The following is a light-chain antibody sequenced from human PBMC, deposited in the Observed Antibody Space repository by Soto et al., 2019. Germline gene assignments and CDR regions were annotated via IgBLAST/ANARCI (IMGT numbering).Light chain of an antibody. CDR3: QLYGSSPLYS. CDR2: GAS. Sequence: EIVLTQSPGTLSLSPGERATLSCRASQSVNSNYLAWYQQKPGQAPRLLIYGASSRATGIPDRFSGSGSGTDFPLTISRLEPEDFAVYYCQLYGSSPLYSFGQGTNLEIK. V-gene: IGKV3-20*01. J-gene: IGKJ2*03. CDR1: QSVNSNY.